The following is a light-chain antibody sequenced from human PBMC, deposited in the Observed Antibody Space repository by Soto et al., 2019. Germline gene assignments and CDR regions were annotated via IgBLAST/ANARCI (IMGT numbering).Light chain of an antibody. CDR3: HQRSDWPPLPT. CDR1: RNVRTY. Sequence: EIVLTQSPATLSLSPGDRATLSCRASRNVRTYLAWYQQKPGQAPRLLIYDASKRAAGIPARFSGSGAGTDFTLNISSLEPEDFAVYYCHQRSDWPPLPTVGGGTELKVK. V-gene: IGKV3-11*01. J-gene: IGKJ4*01. CDR2: DAS.